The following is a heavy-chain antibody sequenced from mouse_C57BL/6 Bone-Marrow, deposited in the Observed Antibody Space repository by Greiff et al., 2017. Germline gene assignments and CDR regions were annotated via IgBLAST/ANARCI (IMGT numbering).Heavy chain of an antibody. V-gene: IGHV1-69*01. CDR3: ARWDGPGPYAMDY. CDR1: GYTFTSYW. D-gene: IGHD2-3*01. CDR2: IDPSDSYT. J-gene: IGHJ4*01. Sequence: QVQLQQPGAELVMPGASVKLSCKASGYTFTSYWMHWVKQRPGQGLEWIGEIDPSDSYTNYNQKFKGKSTLTVDKSSSTAYMQISSLTSEDSAVYYCARWDGPGPYAMDYWGQGTSVTVSS.